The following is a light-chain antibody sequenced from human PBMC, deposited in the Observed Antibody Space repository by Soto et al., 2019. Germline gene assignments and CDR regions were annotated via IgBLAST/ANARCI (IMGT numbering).Light chain of an antibody. CDR3: SLYTSENTYV. CDR1: SSDVGGYNY. V-gene: IGLV2-18*01. Sequence: QSALTQPRSVSGSPGQSVTISCTGTSSDVGGYNYVSWYQQPPGTAPKLIIYEASNRPSGVPDRFSGSKSGNTASLTISGLQAADEADYYCSLYTSENTYVFGTGNKLTVL. CDR2: EAS. J-gene: IGLJ1*01.